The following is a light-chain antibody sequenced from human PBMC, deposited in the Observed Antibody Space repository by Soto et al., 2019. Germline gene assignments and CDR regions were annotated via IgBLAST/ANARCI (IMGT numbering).Light chain of an antibody. CDR1: QTISSW. Sequence: DIQMTQSPSTLSGSVGDRVTITCRASQTISSWLAWYQQKPGKAPNLLIYKASTVISGVPSRFSGSGSGTEFTLTISSLQPDDFANYYCQHYNSYSEAFGQGTKVELK. J-gene: IGKJ1*01. CDR3: QHYNSYSEA. V-gene: IGKV1-5*03. CDR2: KAS.